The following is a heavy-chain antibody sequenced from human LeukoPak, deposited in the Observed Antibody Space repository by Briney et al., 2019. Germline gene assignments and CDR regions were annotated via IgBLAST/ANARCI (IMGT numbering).Heavy chain of an antibody. CDR3: TIYCITTSCYENFDC. CDR1: GFTFSNAW. Sequence: GGSLRLSCGASGFTFSNAWMNWVRQAPGKGLEWVGRIRSNADGGTTDYAAPVKGRFTLSRDDSENTLYLQMNSLKTEDTAVYYCTIYCITTSCYENFDCWGQGTLVTVSS. J-gene: IGHJ4*02. V-gene: IGHV3-15*01. D-gene: IGHD2-2*01. CDR2: IRSNADGGTT.